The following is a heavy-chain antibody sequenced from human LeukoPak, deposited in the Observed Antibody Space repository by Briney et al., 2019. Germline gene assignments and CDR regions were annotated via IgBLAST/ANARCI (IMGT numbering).Heavy chain of an antibody. CDR3: ARTCSGGSCYLYFYYGMDV. Sequence: GGSLRLSCAASGFTVSTNYMTWVRQTPGKGLEWVSLIHSSGSTTQADSVKGRFTISRDNSKNTVYLQMNGLRAEDTAVYYCARTCSGGSCYLYFYYGMDVWGQGTTVTVSS. D-gene: IGHD2-15*01. V-gene: IGHV3-66*01. CDR2: IHSSGST. J-gene: IGHJ6*02. CDR1: GFTVSTNY.